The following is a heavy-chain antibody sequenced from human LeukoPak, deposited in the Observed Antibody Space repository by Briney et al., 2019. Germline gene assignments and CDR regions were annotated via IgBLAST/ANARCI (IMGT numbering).Heavy chain of an antibody. CDR2: ISYDGSNK. D-gene: IGHD1-1*01. J-gene: IGHJ4*02. CDR3: AKDRNAGASDY. V-gene: IGHV3-30-3*01. Sequence: PGGSLRLSCAASGFTFSSYAMHWVRQAPGKGLEWVAVISYDGSNKYYADSVKGRFTISRDNSKNTLYLQMNSLRAEDTAVYYCAKDRNAGASDYWGQGTLVTVSS. CDR1: GFTFSSYA.